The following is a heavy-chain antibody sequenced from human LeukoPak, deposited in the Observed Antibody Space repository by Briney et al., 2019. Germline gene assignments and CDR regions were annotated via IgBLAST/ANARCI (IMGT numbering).Heavy chain of an antibody. CDR3: ASLGTLFCSGVDCFDF. D-gene: IGHD2-15*01. CDR2: ISSTSSYI. J-gene: IGHJ4*02. V-gene: IGHV3-21*01. Sequence: GGSLRLSCAASGFTFSSYAMTWVRQAPGKGLEWVSSISSTSSYIYFADSVKGRFTISRDNAKNSLYLQMNSLRAEDTAVYYCASLGTLFCSGVDCFDFWGQGTLVTVSS. CDR1: GFTFSSYA.